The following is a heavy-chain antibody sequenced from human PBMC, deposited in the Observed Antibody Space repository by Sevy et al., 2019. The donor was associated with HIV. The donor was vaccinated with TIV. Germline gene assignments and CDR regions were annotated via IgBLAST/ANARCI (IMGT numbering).Heavy chain of an antibody. CDR2: ISYDGSNK. CDR1: GFTFSSYA. CDR3: ARVVAATPGVPHYYYGMDV. J-gene: IGHJ6*02. Sequence: GGSLRLSCAASGFTFSSYAMHWVRQAPGKGLEWVAVISYDGSNKYYADSVKGRFTISRDNSKNTLYPQMNSLRAEDTAVYYCARVVAATPGVPHYYYGMDVWGQWTTVTVSS. D-gene: IGHD2-15*01. V-gene: IGHV3-30-3*01.